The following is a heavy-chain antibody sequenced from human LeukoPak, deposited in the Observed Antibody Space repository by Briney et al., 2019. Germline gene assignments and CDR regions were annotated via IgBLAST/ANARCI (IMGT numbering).Heavy chain of an antibody. D-gene: IGHD3-16*01. Sequence: GGSLRLSCAASGFTFSSYGMHWVRQAPGKGLEWVAVIWYDGSNKYYADPVKGRFTISRDNSKNTLYLQMNSLRAEDTAVYYCAKVWGRLAGNGPFDYWGQGTLVTVSS. J-gene: IGHJ4*02. V-gene: IGHV3-33*06. CDR3: AKVWGRLAGNGPFDY. CDR2: IWYDGSNK. CDR1: GFTFSSYG.